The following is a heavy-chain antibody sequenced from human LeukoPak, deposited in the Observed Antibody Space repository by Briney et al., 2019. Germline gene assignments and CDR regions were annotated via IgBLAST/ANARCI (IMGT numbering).Heavy chain of an antibody. CDR3: TRRYNYDSSGYYYVRDAFDI. CDR2: IRSKASGGTT. Sequence: GGSLRLSCTASGSTFGDYVMSWVRQAPGKGLEWVGFIRSKASGGTTKNAASVKGRFTISRDDSRSIAYLQMNSLKTEDTAVYYCTRRYNYDSSGYYYVRDAFDIWGQGTMVTVSS. D-gene: IGHD3-22*01. V-gene: IGHV3-49*04. J-gene: IGHJ3*02. CDR1: GSTFGDYV.